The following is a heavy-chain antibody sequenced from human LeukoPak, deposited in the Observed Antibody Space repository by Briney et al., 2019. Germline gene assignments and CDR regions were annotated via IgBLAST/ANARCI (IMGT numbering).Heavy chain of an antibody. V-gene: IGHV3-48*03. CDR2: ISSSGSTI. CDR3: AKDRTVFRGITYYFDY. J-gene: IGHJ4*02. CDR1: GFTFSSYE. Sequence: GGSLRLSCAASGFTFSSYEMNWVRQAPGKGLEWVSYISSSGSTIYYADSVKGRFTISRDNAKNSLYLQMNSLRAEDTAVYYCAKDRTVFRGITYYFDYWGQGTLVTVSS. D-gene: IGHD3-10*01.